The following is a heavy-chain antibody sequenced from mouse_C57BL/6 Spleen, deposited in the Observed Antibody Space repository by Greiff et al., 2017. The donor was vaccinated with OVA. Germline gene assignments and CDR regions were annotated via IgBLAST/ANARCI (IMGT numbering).Heavy chain of an antibody. J-gene: IGHJ2*01. V-gene: IGHV1-64*01. CDR3: ARQLDSSGYFDY. Sequence: VQLQQPGAELVKPGASVKLSCKASGYTFTSYWMHWVKQRPGQGLEWIGMIHPNSGSTNYNEKFKSKATLTVDKSSSTAYMQLSSLTSEDSAVYYCARQLDSSGYFDYWGQGTTLTVSS. CDR2: IHPNSGST. D-gene: IGHD3-2*02. CDR1: GYTFTSYW.